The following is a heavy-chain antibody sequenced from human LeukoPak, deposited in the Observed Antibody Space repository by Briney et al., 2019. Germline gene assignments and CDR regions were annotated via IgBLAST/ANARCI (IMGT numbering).Heavy chain of an antibody. Sequence: GGSLRLSCAVSGFTFSSFAMSWVRQAPGKGLEWVSIIGDSGVSTYYADSVKGRFTISRDNSKNTLYLQMNSLRAEDTAVYYCAKAGVGTHAFDIWGQGTMVTVSS. J-gene: IGHJ3*02. V-gene: IGHV3-23*01. CDR2: IGDSGVST. CDR3: AKAGVGTHAFDI. D-gene: IGHD2-21*02. CDR1: GFTFSSFA.